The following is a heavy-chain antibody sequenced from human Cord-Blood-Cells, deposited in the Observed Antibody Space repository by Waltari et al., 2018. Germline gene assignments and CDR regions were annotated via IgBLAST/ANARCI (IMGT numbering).Heavy chain of an antibody. CDR3: ARVWVYYFDY. J-gene: IGHJ4*02. Sequence: EVQLVESGGGLVQPGGSLRLSCAASGFPFCSYWLSWVRQAPGKGLEWVANIKQDGSEKYYVDSVKGRFTISRDNAKNSLYLQMNSLRAEDTAVYYCARVWVYYFDYWGQGTLVTVSS. CDR2: IKQDGSEK. V-gene: IGHV3-7*01. CDR1: GFPFCSYW. D-gene: IGHD3-16*01.